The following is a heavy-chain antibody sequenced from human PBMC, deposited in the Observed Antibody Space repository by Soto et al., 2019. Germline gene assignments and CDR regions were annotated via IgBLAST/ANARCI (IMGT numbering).Heavy chain of an antibody. Sequence: SETLSLTCTVSGGSISSYYWSWIRQPPGKGLEWIGYIYYSGSTNYNPSLKSRVTISVDTSKNQFSLKLSSVTAADTAVYYCARGGYFETFYYFDYWGQGTLVTVSS. J-gene: IGHJ4*02. CDR3: ARGGYFETFYYFDY. V-gene: IGHV4-59*01. CDR2: IYYSGST. CDR1: GGSISSYY. D-gene: IGHD3-9*01.